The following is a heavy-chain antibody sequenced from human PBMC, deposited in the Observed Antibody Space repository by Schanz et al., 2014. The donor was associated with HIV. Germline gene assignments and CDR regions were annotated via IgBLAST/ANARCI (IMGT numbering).Heavy chain of an antibody. D-gene: IGHD3-3*01. Sequence: QVQLVQSGAEVKKPGSSVKVSCKASGDSFTNYVISWVRQAPGQGLEWMGIINPSGGKTSLAQKFQGRVSLTRDTSTSTVYVELSSLRSEDTAIYYCARDLGGDFWSAQGGFDPWGQGTLVTVSS. CDR3: ARDLGGDFWSAQGGFDP. J-gene: IGHJ5*02. CDR2: INPSGGKT. V-gene: IGHV1-46*01. CDR1: GDSFTNYV.